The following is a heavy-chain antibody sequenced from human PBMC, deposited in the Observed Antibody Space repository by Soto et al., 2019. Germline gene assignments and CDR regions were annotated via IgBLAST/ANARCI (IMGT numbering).Heavy chain of an antibody. CDR3: ARDPHGDYRDPHYYYWHSYGMDV. V-gene: IGHV1-2*04. D-gene: IGHD4-17*01. CDR2: INPNSGGT. CDR1: GYTFTGYY. J-gene: IGHJ6*02. Sequence: ASVKVSCKASGYTFTGYYMHWVRQAPGQGLEWMGWINPNSGGTNYAQKFQGWVTMTRDTSISTAYMELSRLRSDDTAVYYCARDPHGDYRDPHYYYWHSYGMDVWGQGTTVTVSS.